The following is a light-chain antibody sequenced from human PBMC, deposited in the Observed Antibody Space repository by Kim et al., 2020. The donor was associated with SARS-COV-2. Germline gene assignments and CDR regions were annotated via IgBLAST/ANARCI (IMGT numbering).Light chain of an antibody. CDR1: SSDVGGYNY. J-gene: IGLJ2*01. V-gene: IGLV2-14*03. Sequence: QSVVTQPASVSGSPGQSITISCTGTSSDVGGYNYVAWYQQHPGKAPQLIIYDVNKWPSGVSNRFSGSKSGNTASLTISDLQVEDEADYYCSSYTSSVTLVFGGGTQLTVL. CDR3: SSYTSSVTLV. CDR2: DVN.